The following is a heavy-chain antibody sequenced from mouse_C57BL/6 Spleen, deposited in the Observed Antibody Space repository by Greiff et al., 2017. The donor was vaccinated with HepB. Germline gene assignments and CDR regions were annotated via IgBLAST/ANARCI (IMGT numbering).Heavy chain of an antibody. J-gene: IGHJ4*01. CDR1: GFTFSSYG. CDR3: ARRDGYDAYAMYY. D-gene: IGHD2-2*01. CDR2: ISSGGSYT. V-gene: IGHV5-6*01. Sequence: EVQLVESGGDLVKPGGSLKLSCAASGFTFSSYGMSWVRQTPDKRLEWVATISSGGSYTYYPDSVKGRFTISRDNAKNTLYLQMSSLKSEDTAMYYCARRDGYDAYAMYYWGQGTSVTVSS.